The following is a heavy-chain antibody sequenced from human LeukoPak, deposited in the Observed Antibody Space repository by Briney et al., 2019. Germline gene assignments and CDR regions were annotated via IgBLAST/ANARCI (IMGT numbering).Heavy chain of an antibody. J-gene: IGHJ4*02. CDR3: ARDRAALKVGATDY. CDR2: TTSSSSYI. D-gene: IGHD1-26*01. V-gene: IGHV3-21*01. CDR1: GFTFSSYS. Sequence: GGSLRLSCAASGFTFSSYSMNWVRQAPGKGLEWVSSTTSSSSYIYYADSVKGRFTISRDNAKNSLYLQMNSLRAEDTAVYYCARDRAALKVGATDYWGQGTLVTVSS.